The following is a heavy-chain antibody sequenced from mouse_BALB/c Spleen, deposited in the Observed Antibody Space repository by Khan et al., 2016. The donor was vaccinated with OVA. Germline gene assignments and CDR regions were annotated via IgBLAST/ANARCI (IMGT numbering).Heavy chain of an antibody. J-gene: IGHJ3*01. D-gene: IGHD2-1*01. Sequence: QVQLKESGPELVKPGASVRISCKASGYTFTNYYIHWIKQRPGQGLEWIGWIYPGNVNIKYNEKFKGKATLTADKSSSTAYMQLSSLTSEDFAVYYCARECYYGNYRDWFVYGGQGTLVTVSA. V-gene: IGHV1S56*01. CDR1: GYTFTNYY. CDR3: ARECYYGNYRDWFVY. CDR2: IYPGNVNI.